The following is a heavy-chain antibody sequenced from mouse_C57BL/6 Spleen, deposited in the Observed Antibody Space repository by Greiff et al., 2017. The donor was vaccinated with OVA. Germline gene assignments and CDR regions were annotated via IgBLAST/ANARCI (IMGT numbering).Heavy chain of an antibody. D-gene: IGHD4-1*01. CDR3: TRGAGTRYFDV. CDR2: IDPETGGT. CDR1: GYTFTDYE. J-gene: IGHJ1*03. Sequence: QVQLKESGAELVRPGASVTLSCKASGYTFTDYEMHWVKQTPVHGLEWIGAIDPETGGTAYNQKFKGKAILTADKSSSTAYMELRSLTSEDSAVYYCTRGAGTRYFDVWGTGTTVTVSS. V-gene: IGHV1-15*01.